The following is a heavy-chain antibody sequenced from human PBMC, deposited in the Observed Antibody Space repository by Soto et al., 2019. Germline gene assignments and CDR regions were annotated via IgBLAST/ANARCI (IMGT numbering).Heavy chain of an antibody. J-gene: IGHJ6*02. D-gene: IGHD3-10*01. V-gene: IGHV3-33*01. CDR2: IWYDGSNK. Sequence: GGSLRLSCAASGFTFSSYGMHWVRQAPGKGLEWVAVIWYDGSNKYYADSVKGRFTISRDNSKNTLYLQMNSLRAEDTAVYYCARFGEYYYGMDVWGQGTTVTVSS. CDR3: ARFGEYYYGMDV. CDR1: GFTFSSYG.